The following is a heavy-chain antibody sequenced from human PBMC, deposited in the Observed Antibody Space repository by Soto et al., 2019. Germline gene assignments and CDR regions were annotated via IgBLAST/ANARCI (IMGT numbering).Heavy chain of an antibody. CDR3: ARWWLRFDYFDY. Sequence: SETLSLTCAVYGGSFSGYYWSWIRQPPGKGLEWIGEINHSGSTNYNPSLKSRVTISVDTSKNQFSLKLSSVTAADTAVYYCARWWLRFDYFDYWGQGTLVTVSS. D-gene: IGHD3-16*01. J-gene: IGHJ4*02. V-gene: IGHV4-34*01. CDR2: INHSGST. CDR1: GGSFSGYY.